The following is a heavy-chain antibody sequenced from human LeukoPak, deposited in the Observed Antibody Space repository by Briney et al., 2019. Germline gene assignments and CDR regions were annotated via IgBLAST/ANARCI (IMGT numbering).Heavy chain of an antibody. CDR1: GFTFNSYS. J-gene: IGHJ1*01. D-gene: IGHD6-19*01. CDR2: ISGSGGGT. Sequence: GGSLRLSCAASGFTFNSYSMNWVRQAPGKGLEWVAAISGSGGGTDYADSVKGRFTISRDNSKNTLYLQMNSLRAEDTAVYYCAKGEQWLVLYFQHWGQGTLVTVSS. CDR3: AKGEQWLVLYFQH. V-gene: IGHV3-23*01.